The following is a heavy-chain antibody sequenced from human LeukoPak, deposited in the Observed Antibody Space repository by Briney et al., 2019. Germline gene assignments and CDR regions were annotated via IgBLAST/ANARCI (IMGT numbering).Heavy chain of an antibody. CDR3: ASLLTGYGNYGMDV. Sequence: QPGGSLRLSCAASGFTFSSYEMSWVRQAPGKGLEWVSYISSSGSTIYYADSVKGRFTISRDNAKNSLYLQMNSLRAEDTAVYYCASLLTGYGNYGMDVWGQGTTVTVSS. J-gene: IGHJ6*02. D-gene: IGHD3-9*01. V-gene: IGHV3-48*03. CDR2: ISSSGSTI. CDR1: GFTFSSYE.